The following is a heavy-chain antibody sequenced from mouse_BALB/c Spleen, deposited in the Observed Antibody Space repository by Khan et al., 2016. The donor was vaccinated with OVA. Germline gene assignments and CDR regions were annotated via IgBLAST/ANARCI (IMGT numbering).Heavy chain of an antibody. D-gene: IGHD1-1*01. CDR1: GLSLTNSG. V-gene: IGHV2-3*01. Sequence: QVQLKQSGPGLVAPSQSLSIRCTVSGLSLTNSGVSWVRQPPGKGLEWLGGIWGDGSTNYHSVLKSRLTINKDNSKSQVFVKLNSLQPADTSTYFCAIIYYCNDWFAYWGPGTLVTVSA. CDR3: AIIYYCNDWFAY. CDR2: IWGDGST. J-gene: IGHJ3*01.